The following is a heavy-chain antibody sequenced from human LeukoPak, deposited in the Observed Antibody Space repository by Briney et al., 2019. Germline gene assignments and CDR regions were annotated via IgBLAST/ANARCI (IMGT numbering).Heavy chain of an antibody. CDR2: IIPIFGTA. CDR3: ARESATTTVVTPWYFDY. J-gene: IGHJ4*02. D-gene: IGHD4-23*01. Sequence: SVKVSCKASGGTFSSYAISWVRQAPGQGLEWMGGIIPIFGTANYAQKFQGRVTITADESTSTAYMELSSLRSEDTAVYYCARESATTTVVTPWYFDYWGQGTLVTVSS. V-gene: IGHV1-69*13. CDR1: GGTFSSYA.